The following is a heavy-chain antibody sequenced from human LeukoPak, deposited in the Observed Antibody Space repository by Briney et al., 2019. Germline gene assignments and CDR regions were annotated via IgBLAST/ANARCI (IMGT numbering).Heavy chain of an antibody. CDR1: GFTFDDYA. CDR2: ISYDGSGE. V-gene: IGHV3-30-3*01. CDR3: ARVPYVSGTFDY. Sequence: GGSLRLSCAASGFTFDDYAMHWVRQAPGKGLEWVAVISYDGSGEYYTDSVKGRFTIYRDNSKNTLYLQMNSLRTEDTAVYYCARVPYVSGTFDYWGQGTLVTVSS. J-gene: IGHJ4*02. D-gene: IGHD3-10*01.